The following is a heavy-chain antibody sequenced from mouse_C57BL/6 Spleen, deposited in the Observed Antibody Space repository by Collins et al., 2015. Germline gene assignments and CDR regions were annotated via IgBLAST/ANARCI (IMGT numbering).Heavy chain of an antibody. CDR3: RVITTVVFDY. CDR2: IDPETGGT. V-gene: IGHV1-15*01. CDR1: GYTFTDYE. J-gene: IGHJ2*01. D-gene: IGHD1-1*01. Sequence: QVQLQQSGAELVRPGASVTLSCKASGYTFTDYEMHWVKQTPVHGLEWIGAIDPETGGTAYNQKFKGKAILTADKSSSTAYIELRSLTSEDSAVYYCRVITTVVFDYWGQGTTLTVSS.